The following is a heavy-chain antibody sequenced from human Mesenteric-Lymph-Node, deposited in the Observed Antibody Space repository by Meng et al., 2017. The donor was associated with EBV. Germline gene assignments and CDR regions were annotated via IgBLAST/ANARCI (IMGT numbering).Heavy chain of an antibody. D-gene: IGHD6-19*01. CDR1: GGSISSNNW. CDR2: IYHSGTT. V-gene: IGHV4-4*02. Sequence: QVQLQESGPGLAKPSGTLSLTCTVSGGSISSNNWWSWVRQPPGKGLEWIGEIYHSGTTNYNPSLKSRATMSVDKSKNHFSLKLSSVTAADTAVYYCARDSRGMYYFDYWSQGTLVTVSS. J-gene: IGHJ4*02. CDR3: ARDSRGMYYFDY.